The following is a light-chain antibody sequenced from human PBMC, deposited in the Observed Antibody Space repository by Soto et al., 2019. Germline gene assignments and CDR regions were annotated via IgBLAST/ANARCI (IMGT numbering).Light chain of an antibody. CDR3: QQYQDWPPVT. CDR2: GAT. J-gene: IGKJ1*01. CDR1: QSVSNN. Sequence: IVMTQSPATLSVSLGERATLSCRASQSVSNNQAWYQQKSGQAPRLLIYGATNRAPGVPARFSGSGSGTEFTLTISSLQSEDFAVYYCQQYQDWPPVTFGQGTRVEIK. V-gene: IGKV3-15*01.